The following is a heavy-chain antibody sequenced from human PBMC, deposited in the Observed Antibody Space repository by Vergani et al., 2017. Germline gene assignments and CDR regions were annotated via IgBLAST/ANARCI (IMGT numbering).Heavy chain of an antibody. CDR2: IYSGGST. CDR1: GFTVSSNY. V-gene: IGHV3-66*02. Sequence: EVQLVESGGGLVQPGGSLRLSCAASGFTVSSNYMSWVRQAPGKGLEWVSVIYSGGSTYYADSVKGRFTISRDNSKNTLYLQMNSLRAEDTAVYYCARGNGYYDYVWGSNTRKYYYGMDVWGQGTTVTVSS. J-gene: IGHJ6*02. CDR3: ARGNGYYDYVWGSNTRKYYYGMDV. D-gene: IGHD3-16*01.